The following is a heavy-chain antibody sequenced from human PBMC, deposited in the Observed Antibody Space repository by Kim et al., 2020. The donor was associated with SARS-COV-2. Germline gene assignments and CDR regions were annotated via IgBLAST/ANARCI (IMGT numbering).Heavy chain of an antibody. CDR1: GFTFSSYA. V-gene: IGHV3-23*01. CDR3: AKDHDSSGWFIFDY. CDR2: ISGSDGST. J-gene: IGHJ4*02. Sequence: GGSLRLSCAASGFTFSSYAMSWVRQAPGKGLEWVSIISGSDGSTYYADSVKGRFTISRDNSKNTLYLQMNSLRAEDTAVYYCAKDHDSSGWFIFDYWGQGTLVTVSS. D-gene: IGHD6-19*01.